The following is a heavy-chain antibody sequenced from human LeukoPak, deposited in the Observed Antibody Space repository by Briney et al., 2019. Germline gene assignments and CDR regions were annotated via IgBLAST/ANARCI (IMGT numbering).Heavy chain of an antibody. Sequence: GASVKVSCKASGYTFTGYYMHWVRQAPGQGLEWMGIINPSGGSTSYAQKFQGRVTMTRDTSTSTVYMELSSLRSEDTAVYYCASPSNYYDSSGYSYPGYYYYGMDVWGQGTTVTVSS. J-gene: IGHJ6*02. CDR2: INPSGGST. V-gene: IGHV1-46*01. CDR3: ASPSNYYDSSGYSYPGYYYYGMDV. D-gene: IGHD3-22*01. CDR1: GYTFTGYY.